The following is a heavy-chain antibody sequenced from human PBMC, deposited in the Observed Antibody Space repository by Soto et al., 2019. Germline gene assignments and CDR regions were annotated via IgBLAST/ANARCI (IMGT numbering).Heavy chain of an antibody. CDR2: IYPGDSDT. CDR1: GYRFNSYW. Sequence: GESLKISCEGSGYRFNSYWIAWVRQMPGKGLEWMGIIYPGDSDTKYSPSFQGQVAISVDRSISAAYLQWNSLKASDTAMYYCARVPSVVTPGNDYFGVDVWGQGTTVTVSS. CDR3: ARVPSVVTPGNDYFGVDV. D-gene: IGHD2-2*01. V-gene: IGHV5-51*01. J-gene: IGHJ6*02.